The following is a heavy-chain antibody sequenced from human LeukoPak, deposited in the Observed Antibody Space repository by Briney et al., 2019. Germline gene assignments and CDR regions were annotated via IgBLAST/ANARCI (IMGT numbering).Heavy chain of an antibody. CDR2: ISVSGVST. Sequence: PGGSLRLSCAASGFTFNTYVMTWVRQAPGKGLEWVSGISVSGVSTYYADSVKGRFTISRDNSKNTLYLQMNSLRAEDTAVYYCARRSLGEFSLFDYWGQGTLVTVSS. J-gene: IGHJ4*02. D-gene: IGHD3-16*02. CDR3: ARRSLGEFSLFDY. CDR1: GFTFNTYV. V-gene: IGHV3-23*01.